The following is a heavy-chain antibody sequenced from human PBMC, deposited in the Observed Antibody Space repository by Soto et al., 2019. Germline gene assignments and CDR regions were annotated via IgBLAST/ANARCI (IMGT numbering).Heavy chain of an antibody. CDR3: ARAMFQSETN. D-gene: IGHD3-10*02. CDR2: ISHDGSTT. J-gene: IGHJ4*02. V-gene: IGHV3-74*01. CDR1: GFTFSNSW. Sequence: EGQLVESGGGLVQPGGSLRLSCTASGFTFSNSWMHWVRQAPGKGLVWVSLISHDGSTTVYADSVKGRFTISRDNANNMLYLQMNSLRAEDTAVYYCARAMFQSETNWCQGTLVSVSS.